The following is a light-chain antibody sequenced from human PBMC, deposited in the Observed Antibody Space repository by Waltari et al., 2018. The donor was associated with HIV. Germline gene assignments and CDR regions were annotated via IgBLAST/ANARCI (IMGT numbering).Light chain of an antibody. V-gene: IGLV1-44*01. CDR3: ASWDDSLNGPV. CDR1: TSNIGRNT. CDR2: GKN. Sequence: QSVLTQPPSASGTPEQRVTISCSGSTSNIGRNTVSWFQQFPGTAPQVPIYGKNQRPAGVPDRFSCSKSGTSASLAISGLQSEDEADYYCASWDDSLNGPVFGGGTKLTVV. J-gene: IGLJ2*01.